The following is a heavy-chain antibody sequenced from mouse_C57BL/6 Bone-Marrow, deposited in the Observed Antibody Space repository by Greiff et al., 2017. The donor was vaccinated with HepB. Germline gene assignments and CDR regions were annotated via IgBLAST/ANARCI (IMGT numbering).Heavy chain of an antibody. CDR3: ARGGYYYGSTLSWYFDV. V-gene: IGHV5-17*01. CDR2: ISSGSSTI. D-gene: IGHD1-1*01. J-gene: IGHJ1*03. Sequence: EVKLQESGGGLVKPGGSLKLSCAASGFTFSDYGMHWVRQAPEKGLEWVAYISSGSSTIYYADTVKGRFTISRDNAKNTLFLQMTSLRSEDTAMYYCARGGYYYGSTLSWYFDVWGTGTTVTVSS. CDR1: GFTFSDYG.